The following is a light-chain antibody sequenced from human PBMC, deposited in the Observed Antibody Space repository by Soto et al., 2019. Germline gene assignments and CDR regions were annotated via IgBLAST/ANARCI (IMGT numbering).Light chain of an antibody. J-gene: IGLJ1*01. Sequence: QSALTQPASVSGSPGQSITISCTGTSNDVGGYNYVSWCQQHPGKAPKLMIYEVSNRPSGVSYRFSGSKSGNTASLTISGLQAEDEADYYCSSHTNGSYVFGTGTKLTVL. V-gene: IGLV2-14*01. CDR3: SSHTNGSYV. CDR1: SNDVGGYNY. CDR2: EVS.